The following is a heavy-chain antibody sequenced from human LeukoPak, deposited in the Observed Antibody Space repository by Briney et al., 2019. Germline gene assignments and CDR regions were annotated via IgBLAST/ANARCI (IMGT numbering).Heavy chain of an antibody. D-gene: IGHD3-22*01. CDR2: INAGNGNT. V-gene: IGHV1-3*01. CDR1: GYTFSIYA. CDR3: ARGVWSSRGMQYYFDY. J-gene: IGHJ4*02. Sequence: ASVKVSCKASGYTFSIYAMQWVRQAPGQRLEWMGWINAGNGNTKYSQKFQGRVTITRDTSASTAYVELSSLRSEDTALYYCARGVWSSRGMQYYFDYWGQGTLVTVSS.